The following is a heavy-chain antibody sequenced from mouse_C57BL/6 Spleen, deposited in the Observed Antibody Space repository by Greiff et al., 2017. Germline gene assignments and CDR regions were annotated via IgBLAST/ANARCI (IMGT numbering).Heavy chain of an antibody. D-gene: IGHD1-1*01. CDR3: ASYYYGSSYRPFAY. CDR2: INPGSGGT. J-gene: IGHJ3*01. CDR1: GYAFTNYL. Sequence: QVQLQQSGAELVRPGTSVKVSCKASGYAFTNYLIEWVKQRPGQGLEWIGVINPGSGGTNYNEKFKGKATLTADKSSSTAYMQLSSLTSEDSAVYFCASYYYGSSYRPFAYWGQGTLVTVSA. V-gene: IGHV1-54*01.